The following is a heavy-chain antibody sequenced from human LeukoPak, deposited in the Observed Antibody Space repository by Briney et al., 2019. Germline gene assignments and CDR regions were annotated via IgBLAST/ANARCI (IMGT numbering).Heavy chain of an antibody. D-gene: IGHD3-10*01. CDR3: AVNSNSGTYPT. Sequence: GGSLRLSCGASGVTCSSYAMHGGRQAPGKGLEWVANIKQDGSEKTYVDSVKGRFTISRDNAKNSLYMQMNSLRGEDTAVYYCAVNSNSGTYPTWGQGTLVTVSS. V-gene: IGHV3-7*01. CDR2: IKQDGSEK. J-gene: IGHJ5*02. CDR1: GVTCSSYA.